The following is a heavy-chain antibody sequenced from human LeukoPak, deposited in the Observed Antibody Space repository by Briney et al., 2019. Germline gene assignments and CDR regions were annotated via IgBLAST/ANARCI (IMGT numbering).Heavy chain of an antibody. D-gene: IGHD3-10*01. V-gene: IGHV3-74*01. CDR3: ASGHGSGSYFGAFDI. J-gene: IGHJ3*02. CDR2: INSDGSST. CDR1: GFTFSSYW. Sequence: GGSLRLSRAASGFTFSSYWMHWVRQAPGKGLVWVSRINSDGSSTSYADSVKGRFTISRDNAKNTLYLQMNSLRAEDTAVYYCASGHGSGSYFGAFDIWGQGTMVTVSS.